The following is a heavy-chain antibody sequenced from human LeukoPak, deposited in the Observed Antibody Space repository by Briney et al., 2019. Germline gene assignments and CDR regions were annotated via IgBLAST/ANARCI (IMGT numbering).Heavy chain of an antibody. D-gene: IGHD3-3*01. CDR3: ARASPGVLEWLLLGY. CDR2: INPNSGDT. Sequence: ASVKVSCKASGYTFTGYYIHWVRQAPGQGLEWMGWINPNSGDTNYAQRFQGRVTLTRDTSISTAYMELSRLRSDDTAVYYCARASPGVLEWLLLGYWGQGTLVTVSS. V-gene: IGHV1-2*02. J-gene: IGHJ4*02. CDR1: GYTFTGYY.